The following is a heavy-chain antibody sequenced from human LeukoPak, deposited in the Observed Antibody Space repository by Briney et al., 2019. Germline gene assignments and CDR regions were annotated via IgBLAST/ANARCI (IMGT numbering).Heavy chain of an antibody. D-gene: IGHD3-22*01. CDR2: IDWDDDK. V-gene: IGHV2-70*01. CDR1: GFSLSTRGMC. Sequence: SGPTLVNPTQTLTLTCTFSGFSLSTRGMCVSWIRQPPGKALEWLALIDWDDDKYYSTSLKTRLTISKDTSKNQVVLTLPNMDPVDTATYYCARSRFYYYEGSGHYTFDYWGQGTLVTVSS. CDR3: ARSRFYYYEGSGHYTFDY. J-gene: IGHJ4*02.